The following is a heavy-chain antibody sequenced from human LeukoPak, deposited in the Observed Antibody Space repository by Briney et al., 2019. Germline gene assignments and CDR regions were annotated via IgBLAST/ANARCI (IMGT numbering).Heavy chain of an antibody. Sequence: PGGSLRLSCAASGFTFSNYNMNWVRQAPGKGLEWVSSISSSNNYMYYADSVKGRFTISRDNAKNSLYLQMNSLRAEDTAVYYCARRSPNYYFDYWGQGTPVTVSS. J-gene: IGHJ4*02. CDR2: ISSSNNYM. CDR1: GFTFSNYN. CDR3: ARRSPNYYFDY. V-gene: IGHV3-21*01.